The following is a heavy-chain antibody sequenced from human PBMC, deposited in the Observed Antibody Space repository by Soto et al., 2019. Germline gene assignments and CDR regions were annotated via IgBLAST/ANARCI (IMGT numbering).Heavy chain of an antibody. J-gene: IGHJ6*02. V-gene: IGHV3-33*01. CDR2: IWYDGSNK. CDR3: AGSAVVSSSWSTAYYYYYYGMDV. D-gene: IGHD6-6*01. Sequence: PGGSLRLSCAASGFTFSSYGMHWVRQAPGKGLEWVAVIWYDGSNKYYADSVKGRFTISRDNSKNTLYLQMNSLRAEDTAVYYCAGSAVVSSSWSTAYYYYYYGMDVWGQGTTVTVSS. CDR1: GFTFSSYG.